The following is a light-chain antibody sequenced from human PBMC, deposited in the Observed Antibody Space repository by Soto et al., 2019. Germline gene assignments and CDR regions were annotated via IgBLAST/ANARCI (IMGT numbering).Light chain of an antibody. CDR2: GAF. Sequence: ILMTQSPVTLSVSPWERATLSCRASQSVSSNLAWYQQKPGQAPSLLIYGAFTRATGIPARFSGSGSGTDFTLTISSLEPEDFAVYYCQQRGTFGGGTKVDIK. CDR1: QSVSSN. J-gene: IGKJ4*01. V-gene: IGKV3-11*01. CDR3: QQRGT.